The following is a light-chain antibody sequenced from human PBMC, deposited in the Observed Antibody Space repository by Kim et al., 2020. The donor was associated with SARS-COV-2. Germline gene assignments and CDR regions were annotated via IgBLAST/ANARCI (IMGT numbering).Light chain of an antibody. J-gene: IGKJ3*01. CDR2: AAS. CDR3: QQLNSYPL. V-gene: IGKV1-9*01. Sequence: SASVGDRVTITCRASQGISSYLAWYQQKPGKAPNLLIYAASTLQSGVPSRFSGSGSGTDFTLTISSLQPEDFATYYCQQLNSYPLFGPGTKVDIK. CDR1: QGISSY.